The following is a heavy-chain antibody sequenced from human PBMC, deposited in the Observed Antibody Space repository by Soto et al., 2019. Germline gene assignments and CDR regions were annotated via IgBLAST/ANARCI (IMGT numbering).Heavy chain of an antibody. CDR1: GYSFTSDW. CDR3: ARLGFGVLYGMDV. J-gene: IGHJ6*02. D-gene: IGHD3-10*01. CDR2: IYPGDSDT. V-gene: IGHV5-51*01. Sequence: GESLKISCKGSGYSFTSDWIAWVRQMPGKGLEYMGIIYPGDSDTRYSPSFQGQVTISADKSTSTAYVQWSSLKASDTAMYYCARLGFGVLYGMDVWGQGTTVTV.